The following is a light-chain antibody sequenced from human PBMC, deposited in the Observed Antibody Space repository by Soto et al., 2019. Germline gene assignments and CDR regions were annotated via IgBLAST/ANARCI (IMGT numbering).Light chain of an antibody. CDR1: QSVSSSY. Sequence: EIVLTQSPGTLSLSPGERATLSCRASQSVSSSYLAWYQQKPGQAPRLLIFGASSRATGIPDMFSGSGSGTDFTLIISRLEPEDFAVYYCQQYGSSPLTFGQGTRVEIK. CDR2: GAS. CDR3: QQYGSSPLT. V-gene: IGKV3-20*01. J-gene: IGKJ1*01.